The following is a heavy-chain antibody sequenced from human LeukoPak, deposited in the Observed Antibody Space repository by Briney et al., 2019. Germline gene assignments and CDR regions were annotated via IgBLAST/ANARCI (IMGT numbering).Heavy chain of an antibody. Sequence: SETLSLTRTDSAGSLSRSSYDSGWIRQPPGKGLEWIGSIYYSGSTYYNPSLKSRVTISVDTSKNQFSLKLSSVTAADTAVYYCARQVVGEVILVPAPMLNFHYWGQGTLVTVSS. CDR3: ARQVVGEVILVPAPMLNFHY. V-gene: IGHV4-39*01. J-gene: IGHJ4*02. CDR2: IYYSGST. D-gene: IGHD2-2*01. CDR1: AGSLSRSSYD.